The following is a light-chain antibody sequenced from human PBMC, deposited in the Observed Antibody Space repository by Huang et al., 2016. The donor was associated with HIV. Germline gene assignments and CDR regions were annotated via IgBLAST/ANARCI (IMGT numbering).Light chain of an antibody. J-gene: IGKJ1*01. Sequence: EVVMTQSPVTLSVSPGERATLSCRASQSVNNKLDWFQQKPGQAPRLLIHDASIRATGFPDRFSGRGSGTEFTLTISSLQSEDFAVYYCQQYNNWPPWTFGQGTKVEIK. CDR2: DAS. V-gene: IGKV3-15*01. CDR1: QSVNNK. CDR3: QQYNNWPPWT.